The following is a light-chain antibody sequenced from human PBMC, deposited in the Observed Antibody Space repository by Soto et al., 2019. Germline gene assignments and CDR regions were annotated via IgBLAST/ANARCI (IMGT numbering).Light chain of an antibody. Sequence: IVMTQSPATLSVSPGERATLSCRASQSVSINLAWYQQKPGQAPRLLIYGASTRATGIPARFSATGSGTEFALTTTSLQPEDFAVYYCQQYNYLITFGQGTRLEIK. J-gene: IGKJ5*01. CDR3: QQYNYLIT. CDR2: GAS. CDR1: QSVSIN. V-gene: IGKV3-15*01.